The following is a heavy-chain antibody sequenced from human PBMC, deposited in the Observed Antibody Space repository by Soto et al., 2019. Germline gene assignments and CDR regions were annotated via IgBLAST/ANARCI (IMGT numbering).Heavy chain of an antibody. CDR1: GGSISSGTSY. Sequence: SETLSLTCTVSGGSISSGTSYWSWIRQRPGKGLEWIGYIFYSGSTKYTPSLKSRVTISVDTSKNQFSLKLTSVTAADTAAYYCAREGYSYGPGYYYYYMDVWGKGTTVTVSS. CDR3: AREGYSYGPGYYYYYMDV. D-gene: IGHD5-18*01. V-gene: IGHV4-61*01. CDR2: IFYSGST. J-gene: IGHJ6*03.